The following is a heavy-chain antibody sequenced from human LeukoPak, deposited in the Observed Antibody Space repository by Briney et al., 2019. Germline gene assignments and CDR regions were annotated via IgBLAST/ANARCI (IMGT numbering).Heavy chain of an antibody. V-gene: IGHV1-2*02. CDR3: ARDGNFDN. D-gene: IGHD1-26*01. CDR2: INPHSGDT. Sequence: ASVKVSCKASGYTFTGYYMHWVRQAPGQGLEWMGWINPHSGDTNFAQKFQGRVTMTRDTSISAIYMELSRLRSDDTAVYYCARDGNFDNWGQGTLVTVSS. J-gene: IGHJ4*02. CDR1: GYTFTGYY.